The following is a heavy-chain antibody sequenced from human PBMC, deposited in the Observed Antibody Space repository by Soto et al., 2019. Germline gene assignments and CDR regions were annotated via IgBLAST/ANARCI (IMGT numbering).Heavy chain of an antibody. V-gene: IGHV4-34*01. D-gene: IGHD3-9*01. CDR3: ASITVFERGYYYYYMDV. J-gene: IGHJ6*03. CDR2: INHSGST. CDR1: GGSFSGYY. Sequence: SETLSLTCAVYGGSFSGYYWSWIRQPPGKGLEWIGEINHSGSTNYNPSLKSRVTISVDTSKNQFSLKLSSVTASDTAVYYCASITVFERGYYYYYMDVWGKGTTVTVSS.